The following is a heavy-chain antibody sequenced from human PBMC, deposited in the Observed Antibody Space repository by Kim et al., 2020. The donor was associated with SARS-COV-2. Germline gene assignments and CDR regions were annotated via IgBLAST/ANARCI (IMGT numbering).Heavy chain of an antibody. Sequence: ASVKVSCKASGYTFTGYYMHWVRQAPGQGLEWMGWINPNSGGTNYAQKFQGRVTMTRDTSISTAYMELSRLRSDDTAVYYCARADNWNDRFDPWGQGTLVTVSS. D-gene: IGHD1-1*01. V-gene: IGHV1-2*02. CDR3: ARADNWNDRFDP. CDR1: GYTFTGYY. J-gene: IGHJ5*02. CDR2: INPNSGGT.